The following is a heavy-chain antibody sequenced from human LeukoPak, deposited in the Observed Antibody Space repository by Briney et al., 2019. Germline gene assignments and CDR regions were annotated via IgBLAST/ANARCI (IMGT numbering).Heavy chain of an antibody. CDR3: AKGPCTNGVCYAYYFDY. CDR2: ISGDGGST. V-gene: IGHV3-43*02. CDR1: GFTFDDYA. J-gene: IGHJ4*02. D-gene: IGHD2-8*01. Sequence: GGSLRLSCAASGFTFDDYAMYWVRQAPGKGLEWVSLISGDGGSTYYADSVKGRFTISRDNSKNSLYLQMNSLRTEDTALYYCAKGPCTNGVCYAYYFDYWGQGTLVTVSS.